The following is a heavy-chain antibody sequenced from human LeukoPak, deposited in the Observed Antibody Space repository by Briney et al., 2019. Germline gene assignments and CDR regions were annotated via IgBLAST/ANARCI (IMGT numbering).Heavy chain of an antibody. Sequence: SVKVSCKASGGTFSSYAINWVRQAPGQGLEWMGGIIPIFGTANYAQKFQGRVTITTDESTSTAYMELSSLRSEDTAVYYCARDHLGYGGYNNWFDPWGQGTLVTVSS. V-gene: IGHV1-69*05. D-gene: IGHD4-17*01. J-gene: IGHJ5*02. CDR2: IIPIFGTA. CDR1: GGTFSSYA. CDR3: ARDHLGYGGYNNWFDP.